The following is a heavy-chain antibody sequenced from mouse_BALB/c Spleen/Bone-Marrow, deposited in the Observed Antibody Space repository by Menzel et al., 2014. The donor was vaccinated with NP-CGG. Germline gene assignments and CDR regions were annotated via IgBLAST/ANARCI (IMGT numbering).Heavy chain of an antibody. Sequence: EVKLVESGGGLVQPGGSRKLSCAASGFTFSSFGMHWVRQAPEKGLEWVAYISSGSSTIYYADTVKGRLTISRDNPKNTLFLQMTSLRSEDTAMYYCASLSYYAMDYWGQGTSVTVSS. CDR1: GFTFSSFG. J-gene: IGHJ4*01. CDR3: ASLSYYAMDY. CDR2: ISSGSSTI. V-gene: IGHV5-17*02.